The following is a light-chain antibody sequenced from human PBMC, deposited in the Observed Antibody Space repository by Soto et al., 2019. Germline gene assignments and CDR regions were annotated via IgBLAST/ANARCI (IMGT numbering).Light chain of an antibody. CDR2: GAS. CDR3: QQYDSSPIT. CDR1: QSVSSSY. J-gene: IGKJ5*01. V-gene: IGKV3-20*01. Sequence: EIVLTQSPGTLSLSPGERATLSCRASQSVSSSYLAWYQQKPGQAPSLLIYGASRRATGIPDRFSGSGYGTDFTLTISRLEPEDFAVYYCQQYDSSPITFVQGTRLEI.